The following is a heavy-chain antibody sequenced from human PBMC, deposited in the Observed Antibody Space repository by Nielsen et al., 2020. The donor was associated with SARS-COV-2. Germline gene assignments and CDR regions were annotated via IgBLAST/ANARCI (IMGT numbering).Heavy chain of an antibody. V-gene: IGHV1-18*04. D-gene: IGHD2-2*01. J-gene: IGHJ6*03. CDR3: ARVGSGVVPGPLGIGMWYSYYYMDV. CDR2: ISANNANV. Sequence: ASVKVSCKASDNTFFSYSVIWVRQAPGQGLEWMGRISANNANVKYAQSLQDRVTMTADASTSTVYMDLRRLTSDDTAVYYCARVGSGVVPGPLGIGMWYSYYYMDVWGKGTTVTVSS. CDR1: DNTFFSYS.